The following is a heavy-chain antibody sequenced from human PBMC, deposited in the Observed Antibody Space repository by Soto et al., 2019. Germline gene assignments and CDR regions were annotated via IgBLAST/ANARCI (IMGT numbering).Heavy chain of an antibody. CDR3: ARVSRGWLQLPPGYFDY. Sequence: PSETLSLTCAVSGGSFSGYYWSWIRQPPGKGLEWIGEINHSGSTNYNPSLKSRVTISVDTSKNQFSLKLSSVTAADTAVYYCARVSRGWLQLPPGYFDYWGQGTLVTVSS. V-gene: IGHV4-34*01. CDR2: INHSGST. CDR1: GGSFSGYY. J-gene: IGHJ4*02. D-gene: IGHD5-12*01.